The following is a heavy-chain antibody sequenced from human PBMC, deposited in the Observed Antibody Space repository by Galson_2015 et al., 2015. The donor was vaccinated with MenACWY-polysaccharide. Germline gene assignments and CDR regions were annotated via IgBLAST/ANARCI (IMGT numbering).Heavy chain of an antibody. CDR2: MNPNSGNT. V-gene: IGHV1-8*01. D-gene: IGHD6-19*01. CDR1: GYTFSSYD. J-gene: IGHJ4*02. Sequence: SVKVSCKASGYTFSSYDINWVRQATGQRLGWMGWMNPNSGNTGYAQKFQGRVTMTRNTSISTAYMELSSLTSEDTAVYYCARGRRGTAVAAPAAVLLDYWGQGILVTVSS. CDR3: ARGRRGTAVAAPAAVLLDY.